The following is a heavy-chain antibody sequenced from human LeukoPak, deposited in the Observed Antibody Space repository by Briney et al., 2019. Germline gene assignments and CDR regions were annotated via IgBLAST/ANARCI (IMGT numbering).Heavy chain of an antibody. J-gene: IGHJ4*02. D-gene: IGHD1-26*01. Sequence: GGSLRLSCAASGFTFSSYAMSWVRQAPGKGLEWVSAISGSGGSTYYADSVKGRFTISRDNAKNSLYLQMTSLKAEDTAVYYCARGDSGSYYFDYWGQGTLVTVSS. CDR3: ARGDSGSYYFDY. CDR1: GFTFSSYA. CDR2: ISGSGGST. V-gene: IGHV3-23*01.